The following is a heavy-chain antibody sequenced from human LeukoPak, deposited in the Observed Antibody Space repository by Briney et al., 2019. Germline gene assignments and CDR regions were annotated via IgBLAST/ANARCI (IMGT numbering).Heavy chain of an antibody. CDR3: ARIQGYSYDNIDY. D-gene: IGHD5-18*01. CDR2: IFLNDEK. CDR1: GFSLSNARMG. Sequence: SGPTLVNPTETLTLTCTVSGFSLSNARMGVSWIRQPPGKALEWLAHIFLNDEKSYSTSLKSRLTISKDTSKSQVVLTMTNMDPVDTATYYCARIQGYSYDNIDYWGQGTLVTVSS. J-gene: IGHJ4*02. V-gene: IGHV2-26*01.